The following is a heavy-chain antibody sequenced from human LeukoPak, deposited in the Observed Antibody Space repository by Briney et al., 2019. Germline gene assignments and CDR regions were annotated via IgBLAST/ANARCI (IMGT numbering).Heavy chain of an antibody. CDR1: GFTFSSHA. Sequence: GGSLRLSCAASGFTFSSHAMSWVRQAPGKGLEWVSLVSGSANSTYYADSVKGRFTISRDNSKNTLYLQMNSLRAEDTAVYYCASWPAAKGDFDYWGQGTLVTVSS. D-gene: IGHD1-26*01. CDR2: VSGSANST. J-gene: IGHJ4*02. V-gene: IGHV3-23*01. CDR3: ASWPAAKGDFDY.